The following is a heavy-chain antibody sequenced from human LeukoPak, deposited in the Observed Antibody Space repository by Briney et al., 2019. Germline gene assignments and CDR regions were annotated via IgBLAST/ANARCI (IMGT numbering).Heavy chain of an antibody. CDR1: GFTFSSYA. V-gene: IGHV3-30-3*01. CDR3: ARDRGRGYSSSWYPYYFDY. CDR2: ISYDGCNK. D-gene: IGHD6-13*01. Sequence: PGGSLRLSCAASGFTFSSYAMHWVRQAPGKGLEWVAVISYDGCNKYYADSVKGRFTISRDNSKNTLYLQMNSLRAEDTAVYYCARDRGRGYSSSWYPYYFDYWGQGTLVTVSS. J-gene: IGHJ4*02.